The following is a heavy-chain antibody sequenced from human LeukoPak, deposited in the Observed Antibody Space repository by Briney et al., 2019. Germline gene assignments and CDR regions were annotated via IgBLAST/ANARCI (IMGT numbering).Heavy chain of an antibody. CDR1: GFTFSSYA. Sequence: GGSLRLSCAASGFTFSSYAMSWVRQAPGKGLEWVSAISGSGGSTYYADSLKGRFTISRDNSKNTLYLQMNSLRAEDTAVYYCAKAVPKTIFGVTIGYYFDYWGQGTLVTVSS. CDR2: ISGSGGST. D-gene: IGHD3-3*01. J-gene: IGHJ4*02. CDR3: AKAVPKTIFGVTIGYYFDY. V-gene: IGHV3-23*01.